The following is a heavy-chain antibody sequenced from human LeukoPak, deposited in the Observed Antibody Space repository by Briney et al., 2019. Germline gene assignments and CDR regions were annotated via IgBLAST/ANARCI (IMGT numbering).Heavy chain of an antibody. Sequence: PSETLSLTCTVSGGSISSYYWSWIRQPPGKGLEWIGYIYYSGSTNYNPSLKSRVTISVDTSKNQFSLKLSSVTAADTAVYYCARVVSGWIGYWGQGTLVTVSS. CDR1: GGSISSYY. D-gene: IGHD6-19*01. CDR2: IYYSGST. V-gene: IGHV4-59*01. J-gene: IGHJ4*02. CDR3: ARVVSGWIGY.